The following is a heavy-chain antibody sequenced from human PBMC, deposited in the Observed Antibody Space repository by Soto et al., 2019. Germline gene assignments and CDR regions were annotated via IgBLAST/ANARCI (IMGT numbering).Heavy chain of an antibody. CDR2: IYPGDSDT. V-gene: IGHV5-51*01. J-gene: IGHJ6*02. Sequence: GESLKISCKGSGYSFTSYWIGWVRQMPGKGLEWMGIIYPGDSDTRYSPSFQGQVTISADKSISTAYLQWSSLKASDTAMYYCARHSLNYDFWSGYPRPSYYYYGMDVWGQGTTVTVSS. D-gene: IGHD3-3*01. CDR3: ARHSLNYDFWSGYPRPSYYYYGMDV. CDR1: GYSFTSYW.